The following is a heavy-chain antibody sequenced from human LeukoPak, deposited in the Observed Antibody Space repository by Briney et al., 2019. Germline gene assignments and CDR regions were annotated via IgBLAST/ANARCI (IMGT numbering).Heavy chain of an antibody. V-gene: IGHV1-69*05. J-gene: IGHJ3*02. Sequence: SVKVSCKASIYTFTSYGISWVRQAPGQGLEWMGRIIPIFGTANYAQKFQGRVTITTDESTSTAYMELSSLRSEDTAVYYCARDRHIVVVTAPKGAFDIWGQGTMVTVS. CDR2: IIPIFGTA. CDR3: ARDRHIVVVTAPKGAFDI. D-gene: IGHD2-21*02. CDR1: IYTFTSYG.